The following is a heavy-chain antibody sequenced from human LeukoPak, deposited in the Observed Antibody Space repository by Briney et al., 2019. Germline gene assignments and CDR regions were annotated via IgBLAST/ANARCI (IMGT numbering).Heavy chain of an antibody. CDR3: ARARGSYYYDSSGYPYYLDY. Sequence: GGSLRLASAASGFTFDDYGMSWVRQAPGKGLEWVSGINWNGGSTGYADSVKGRFTISRDNAKNSLYLQMNSLRAEDTALYYCARARGSYYYDSSGYPYYLDYWGQGTLVAVSS. CDR2: INWNGGST. CDR1: GFTFDDYG. V-gene: IGHV3-20*04. D-gene: IGHD3-22*01. J-gene: IGHJ4*02.